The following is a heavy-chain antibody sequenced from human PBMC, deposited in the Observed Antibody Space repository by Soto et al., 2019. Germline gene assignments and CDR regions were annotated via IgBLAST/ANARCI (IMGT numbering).Heavy chain of an antibody. Sequence: ASVKVSCKASGYTFTSYGISWVRQAPGQGLXWMGXISXYXGXXXYXXXLQGRVTMTTDTSTSTAYMELRSLRSEDTAVYYCARDSSGWFGEDYWGQGTLVTVSS. J-gene: IGHJ4*02. CDR3: ARDSSGWFGEDY. D-gene: IGHD6-13*01. CDR2: ISXYXGXX. CDR1: GYTFTSYG. V-gene: IGHV1-18*04.